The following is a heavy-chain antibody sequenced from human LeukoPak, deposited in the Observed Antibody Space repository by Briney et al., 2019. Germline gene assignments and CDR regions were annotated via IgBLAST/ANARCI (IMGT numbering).Heavy chain of an antibody. D-gene: IGHD5-12*01. CDR2: IWYDGSNK. CDR1: GFTFSSYG. J-gene: IGHJ4*02. CDR3: ARDFVSVATLGVY. V-gene: IGHV3-33*01. Sequence: PGGSLRLSCAASGFTFSSYGMHWVRQAPGKGLEWVAVIWYDGSNKYYADSVKGRFTISRDNSKNTLYLQMNSLRAEDAAVYYCARDFVSVATLGVYWGQGTLVTVSS.